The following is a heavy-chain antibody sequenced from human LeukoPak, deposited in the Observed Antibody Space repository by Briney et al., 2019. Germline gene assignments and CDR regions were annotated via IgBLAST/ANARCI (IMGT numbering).Heavy chain of an antibody. V-gene: IGHV1-18*04. J-gene: IGHJ4*02. CDR3: ARDQYSSSWYAGFDY. CDR1: GYTFTTYY. CDR2: ISAYNGNT. Sequence: ASVKVSCKASGYTFTTYYMHWMRQAPGQGLEWMGWISAYNGNTNYAQKLQGRVTMTTDTSTSTAYMELRSLRSDDTAVYYCARDQYSSSWYAGFDYWGQGTLVTVSS. D-gene: IGHD6-13*01.